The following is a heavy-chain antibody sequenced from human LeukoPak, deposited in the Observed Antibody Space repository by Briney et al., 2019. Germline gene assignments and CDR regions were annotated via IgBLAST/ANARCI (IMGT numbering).Heavy chain of an antibody. Sequence: SETLSLTCAVSGVSIRSAGYSYYWIRQHPGKGLEWIGHVYYRGSTSYNPSLKSRVAMSIDPSKNQFSLNLTSVTAADTAVYFCARDGATGVFEYWGQGILVAVSS. CDR2: VYYRGST. V-gene: IGHV4-31*11. CDR1: GVSIRSAGYS. J-gene: IGHJ4*02. CDR3: ARDGATGVFEY. D-gene: IGHD4/OR15-4a*01.